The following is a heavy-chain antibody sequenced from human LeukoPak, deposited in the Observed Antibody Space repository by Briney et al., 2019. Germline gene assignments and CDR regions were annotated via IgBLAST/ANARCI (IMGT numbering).Heavy chain of an antibody. CDR3: ARHANTAMVIPYWYFDL. Sequence: NPSETLSLTCTVSGGSISSYYWSWIRQPPGKGLEWIGYIYYSGSTNYNPSLKSRVTISVDTSKNQFSLKLTSVTAADTAVYYCARHANTAMVIPYWYFDLWGRGTLVTVSS. J-gene: IGHJ2*01. CDR1: GGSISSYY. D-gene: IGHD5-18*01. V-gene: IGHV4-59*08. CDR2: IYYSGST.